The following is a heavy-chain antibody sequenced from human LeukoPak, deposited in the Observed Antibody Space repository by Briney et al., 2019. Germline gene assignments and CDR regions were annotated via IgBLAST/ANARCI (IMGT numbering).Heavy chain of an antibody. Sequence: ASVKVSCKASGYTFTSYYMHWVRQAPGQGLEWMGRIIPILGIANYAQKFQGRVTITADKSTSTAYMELSSLRSEDTAVYYCAVGVIGFGELLEYFDYWAREPWSPSPQ. CDR2: IIPILGIA. V-gene: IGHV1-69*02. CDR1: GYTFTSYY. CDR3: AVGVIGFGELLEYFDY. J-gene: IGHJ4*02. D-gene: IGHD3-10*01.